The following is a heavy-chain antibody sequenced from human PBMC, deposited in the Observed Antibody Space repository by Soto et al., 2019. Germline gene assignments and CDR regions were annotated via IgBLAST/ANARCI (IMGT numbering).Heavy chain of an antibody. Sequence: PSETLSLTCTVSGGSVTSDEDYWSWIRQSPGKGLEWIGYISNSGSTGYNPSLKTRLSMSVDRSKNQFTLRLTSVTAADTALYFCDTDTGYTYGYFDYWGQGTQVTVSS. J-gene: IGHJ4*02. CDR3: DTDTGYTYGYFDY. D-gene: IGHD4-17*01. CDR2: ISNSGST. CDR1: GGSVTSDEDY. V-gene: IGHV4-30-4*08.